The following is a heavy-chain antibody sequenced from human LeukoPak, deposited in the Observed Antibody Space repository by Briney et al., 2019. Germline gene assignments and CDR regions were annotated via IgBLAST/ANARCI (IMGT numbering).Heavy chain of an antibody. CDR2: IYYSGST. V-gene: IGHV4-61*01. J-gene: IGHJ5*02. D-gene: IGHD2-2*01. Sequence: SETLSLTCTVSGGSISSSSYYWSWIRQPPGKGLEWIGYIYYSGSTNYNPSLKSRVTISVDTSKNQFSLKLTSVTAADTAVYYCARDSGSSTHDPWGQGTLVTVSS. CDR3: ARDSGSSTHDP. CDR1: GGSISSSSYY.